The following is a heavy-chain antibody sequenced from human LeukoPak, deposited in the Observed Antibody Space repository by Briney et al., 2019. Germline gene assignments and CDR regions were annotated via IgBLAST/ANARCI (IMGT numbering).Heavy chain of an antibody. CDR2: INHSGST. D-gene: IGHD3-22*01. CDR3: ARGRGYYDSSGYYYLDY. Sequence: SETLSLTCAVYGGSFSGYYWSWIRQPPGKGLEWIGEINHSGSTNYNPSLKSRVTISVDTSKNQFSLKLSSVTAADTAVYYCARGRGYYDSSGYYYLDYWGQGTLATVSS. J-gene: IGHJ4*02. CDR1: GGSFSGYY. V-gene: IGHV4-34*01.